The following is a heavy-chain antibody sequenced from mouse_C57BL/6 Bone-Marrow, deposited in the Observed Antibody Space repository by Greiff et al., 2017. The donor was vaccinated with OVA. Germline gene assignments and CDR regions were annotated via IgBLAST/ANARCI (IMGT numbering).Heavy chain of an antibody. V-gene: IGHV5-4*01. Sequence: DVMLVESGGGLVKPGGSLKLSCAASGFTFSSYAMSWVRQTPEKRLEWVATISDGGSYTYYPDNVKGRFTISRDNAKNNLYLQMSHLKSEDTAMYYCARERDYYGSSPMDYWGQGTSVTVSS. D-gene: IGHD1-1*01. CDR3: ARERDYYGSSPMDY. J-gene: IGHJ4*01. CDR2: ISDGGSYT. CDR1: GFTFSSYA.